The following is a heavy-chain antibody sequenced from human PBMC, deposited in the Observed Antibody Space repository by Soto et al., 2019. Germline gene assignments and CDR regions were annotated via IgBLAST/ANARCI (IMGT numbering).Heavy chain of an antibody. CDR3: ARDVHPYDILTAFDY. CDR1: GFTFSSYA. CDR2: ISSSSSYI. J-gene: IGHJ4*02. V-gene: IGHV3-21*01. D-gene: IGHD3-9*01. Sequence: GGSLRLSCAASGFTFSSYAMSWVRQAPGKGLEWVSSISSSSSYIYYADSVKGRFTISRDNAKNSLYLQMNSLRAEDTAVYYCARDVHPYDILTAFDYWGQGTLVTVSS.